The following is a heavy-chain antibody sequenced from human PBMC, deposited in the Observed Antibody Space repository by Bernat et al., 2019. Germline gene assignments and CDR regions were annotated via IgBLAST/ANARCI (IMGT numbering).Heavy chain of an antibody. CDR1: GLTFSDST. D-gene: IGHD3-10*01. Sequence: EVQLAESGGGLVQPGGSLKLSCAASGLTFSDSTMQWVRQASGNGLEWVGRVRTKANGFATSYAASVKGRFTISRDDSKNTAYLQMNSLKIEDTAVYYCTRSGALAEQTFDYWGQGTLVTVSS. CDR2: VRTKANGFAT. CDR3: TRSGALAEQTFDY. V-gene: IGHV3-73*01. J-gene: IGHJ4*02.